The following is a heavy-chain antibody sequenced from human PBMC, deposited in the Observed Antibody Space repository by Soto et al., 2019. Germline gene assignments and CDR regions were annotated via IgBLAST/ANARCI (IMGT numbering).Heavy chain of an antibody. CDR2: ISGYNGNT. J-gene: IGHJ6*02. CDR1: GYSFTTYG. Sequence: QVQLVQSGGEVKKPGASVKVSCKTSGYSFTTYGISWVRQAPGQGLEWMGWISGYNGNTHYAQKFQGRVSMTTDTSTSTAYMELRSLRSDDTAVYYCAREGPAPYYYYGMDVWGLGTTVTVSS. V-gene: IGHV1-18*01. CDR3: AREGPAPYYYYGMDV.